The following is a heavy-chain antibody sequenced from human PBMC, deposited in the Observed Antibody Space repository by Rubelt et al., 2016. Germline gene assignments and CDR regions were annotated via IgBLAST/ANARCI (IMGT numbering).Heavy chain of an antibody. D-gene: IGHD5-24*01. CDR1: GGSISSSNW. CDR3: ARGGGRWLQFRAEYFQH. V-gene: IGHV4-4*02. Sequence: QVQLQESGPGLVKPSGTLSLTCAVSGGSISSSNWWSWVRQPPGKGLEWIGEINHSGSTNYNPSLKGRVTISVDTSKNQFSLKLSAVTAADTAVYYCARGGGRWLQFRAEYFQHWGQGTLVTVSS. J-gene: IGHJ1*01. CDR2: INHSGST.